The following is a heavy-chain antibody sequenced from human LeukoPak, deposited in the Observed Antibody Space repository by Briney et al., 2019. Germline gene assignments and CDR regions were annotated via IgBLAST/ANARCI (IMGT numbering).Heavy chain of an antibody. D-gene: IGHD3-16*01. CDR2: IIGNGVST. Sequence: GGSLRLSCAASGFTLNNYAMSWVRQSPGKGLEWVSTIIGNGVSTFYADSVKGRFTISRDTSKNTLYLQTNSLRAEDTAVYYCAKGAADYVEVGYFDYWGQGTLVTVSS. V-gene: IGHV3-23*01. CDR3: AKGAADYVEVGYFDY. J-gene: IGHJ4*02. CDR1: GFTLNNYA.